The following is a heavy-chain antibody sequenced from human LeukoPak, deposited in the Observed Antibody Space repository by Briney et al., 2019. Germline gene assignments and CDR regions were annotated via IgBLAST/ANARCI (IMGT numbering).Heavy chain of an antibody. CDR1: GFTFSSSA. CDR3: ARPVEMATIFLDY. CDR2: ITGAGGGA. J-gene: IGHJ4*02. V-gene: IGHV3-23*01. D-gene: IGHD5-24*01. Sequence: GGSLRLSCAASGFTFSSSAMSWVRQAPGKGLEWVSSITGAGGGAYYPDSVKGRFTISRDNSKNTLYLQMNSLRAEDTAVYYCARPVEMATIFLDYWGQGTLVTVSS.